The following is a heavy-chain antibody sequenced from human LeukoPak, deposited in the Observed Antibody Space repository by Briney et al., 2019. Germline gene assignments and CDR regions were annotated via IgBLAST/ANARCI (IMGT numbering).Heavy chain of an antibody. Sequence: ASVNVSCKTSGYTFTAYDIHWVRQAPGQGLEWMGWISPNTGGTEYAQKFQGRVTMTRDTSISTVYMEMSSLTSDDTAVYYCARVNYYVSNSIDFWGQGTLVTVSS. CDR2: ISPNTGGT. CDR1: GYTFTAYD. V-gene: IGHV1-2*02. D-gene: IGHD3-22*01. CDR3: ARVNYYVSNSIDF. J-gene: IGHJ4*02.